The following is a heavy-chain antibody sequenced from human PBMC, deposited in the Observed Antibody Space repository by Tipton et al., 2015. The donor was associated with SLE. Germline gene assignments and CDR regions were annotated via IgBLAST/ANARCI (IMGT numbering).Heavy chain of an antibody. J-gene: IGHJ4*02. D-gene: IGHD6-13*01. Sequence: LRLSCTVSGGSISSGSYYWSWIRQPAGKGLEWIGRIYTSGSTNYNPSLKSRVTISVDTSKNQFSLKLSSVTAADTAVYYCASSIAAAGTCGDFDYWGQGTLVTVSS. V-gene: IGHV4-61*02. CDR1: GGSISSGSYY. CDR3: ASSIAAAGTCGDFDY. CDR2: IYTSGST.